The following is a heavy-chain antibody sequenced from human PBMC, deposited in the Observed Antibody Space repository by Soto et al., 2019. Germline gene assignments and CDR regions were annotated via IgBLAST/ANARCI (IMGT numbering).Heavy chain of an antibody. V-gene: IGHV1-3*01. Sequence: QVQLVQSGAEVKKPGASVKVSCKASGYTFTSYAMHWVRQAPGQRLEWMGWINAGNGNTKYSQNFQGRVTITRDTSAITAYMVLSSLTAVYTSVCYWARGGSFCGYVDLWGRSTLVPV. D-gene: IGHD1-26*01. CDR1: GYTFTSYA. J-gene: IGHJ2*01. CDR3: ARGGSFCGYVDL. CDR2: INAGNGNT.